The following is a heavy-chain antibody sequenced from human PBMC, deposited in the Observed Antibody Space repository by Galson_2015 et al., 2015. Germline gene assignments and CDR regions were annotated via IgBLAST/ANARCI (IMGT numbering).Heavy chain of an antibody. D-gene: IGHD2-2*01. V-gene: IGHV1-2*04. CDR2: INPNSGGT. CDR1: GYTFTGYY. J-gene: IGHJ2*01. Sequence: SVKVSCKASGYTFTGYYMHWVRQAPGQGLEWMGWINPNSGGTNYAQKFQGWVTMTWDTSISTAYMELSRLRSDDTAVYYCARAAIWNWYFDLWGRGTLVTVSS. CDR3: ARAAIWNWYFDL.